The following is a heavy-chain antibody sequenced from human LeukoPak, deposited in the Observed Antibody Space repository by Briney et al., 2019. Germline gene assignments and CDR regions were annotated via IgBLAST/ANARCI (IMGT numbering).Heavy chain of an antibody. Sequence: GGSLRLSCAASGFTFTGYAMLWVRQAPGKGLEWVAVISSDGSNKYYADSVRGRFTISRVNSKNTVDLQMNSLRAEDTAVYYCAKFHSSSWTPPDYWGQGTLVTVSS. D-gene: IGHD6-13*01. CDR2: ISSDGSNK. V-gene: IGHV3-30*04. CDR1: GFTFTGYA. J-gene: IGHJ4*02. CDR3: AKFHSSSWTPPDY.